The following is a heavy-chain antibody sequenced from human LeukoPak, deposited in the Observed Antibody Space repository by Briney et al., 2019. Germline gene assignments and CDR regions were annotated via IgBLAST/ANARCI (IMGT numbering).Heavy chain of an antibody. CDR2: FYPEDGET. Sequence: ASVKVSCKVSGYTLTELSMHWVRQAPGKGLEWMGGFYPEDGETIYAQKFQGRVTMTEDTSADTAYMELSSLRSEDTAVYYCATESRAVVIYTGWYFDYWGQGTLVTVSS. V-gene: IGHV1-24*01. CDR1: GYTLTELS. J-gene: IGHJ4*02. CDR3: ATESRAVVIYTGWYFDY. D-gene: IGHD3-22*01.